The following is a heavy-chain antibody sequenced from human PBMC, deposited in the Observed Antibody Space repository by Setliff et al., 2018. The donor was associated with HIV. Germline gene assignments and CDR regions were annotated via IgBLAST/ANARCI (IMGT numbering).Heavy chain of an antibody. J-gene: IGHJ4*02. D-gene: IGHD4-17*01. Sequence: ETLSLTCTVSDSGSYYWGWIRQPAGKGLEWIGRVSSRGDTNYNPSLKSRIIMSVDTSKNQFSLKLTSVTASDTAVYYRARAAAGNTGPFDLWGQGSPVTVSS. CDR1: DSGSYY. CDR2: VSSRGDT. V-gene: IGHV4-4*07. CDR3: ARAAAGNTGPFDL.